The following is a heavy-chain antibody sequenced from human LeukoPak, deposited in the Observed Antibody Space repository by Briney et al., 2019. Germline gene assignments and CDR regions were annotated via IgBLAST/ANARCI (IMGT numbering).Heavy chain of an antibody. CDR3: ARGLGVSWFDP. D-gene: IGHD3-16*01. J-gene: IGHJ5*02. Sequence: GGSLRLSCAASGFTFSSYAMNWVRQAPGKGLEGGAVISYDGSNKYYADSVKGRFTISRDNSKNTLYLQMNSPRAEDTAVYYCARGLGVSWFDPWGQGTLVTVSS. CDR1: GFTFSSYA. V-gene: IGHV3-30-3*01. CDR2: ISYDGSNK.